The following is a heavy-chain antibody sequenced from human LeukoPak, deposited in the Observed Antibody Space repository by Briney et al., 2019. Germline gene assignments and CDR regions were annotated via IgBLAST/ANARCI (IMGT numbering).Heavy chain of an antibody. V-gene: IGHV1-69*06. CDR1: GGTFSNYA. CDR2: IIPISNTA. CDR3: ARGQYCSGGSCFSSLEDYYYYMDV. D-gene: IGHD2-15*01. J-gene: IGHJ6*03. Sequence: SVKVSCKASGGTFSNYAISWVRQAPGQGLEWMGGIIPISNTANYAQKFQGRVTITADKSTSTAYMKLSSLRSEDTAVYYCARGQYCSGGSCFSSLEDYYYYMDVWGKGTTVTVSS.